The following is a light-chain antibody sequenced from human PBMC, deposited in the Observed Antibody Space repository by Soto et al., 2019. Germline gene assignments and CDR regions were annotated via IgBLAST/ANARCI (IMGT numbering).Light chain of an antibody. CDR1: LNVNSY. CDR2: GAS. CDR3: QQYGSSPT. V-gene: IGKV3-20*01. J-gene: IGKJ1*01. Sequence: VLTQSPATLSLSPGERATLSFRASLNVNSYLAWYQQKPGQAPRLLIYGASRRATGFPARFSGSGSGTDFTLTISSLQSEDFAVYYCQQYGSSPTFGQGTKVDIK.